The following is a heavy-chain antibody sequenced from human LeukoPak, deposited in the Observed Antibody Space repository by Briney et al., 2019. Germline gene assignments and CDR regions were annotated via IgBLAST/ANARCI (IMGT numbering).Heavy chain of an antibody. CDR3: ARDSSTTFFGVALPDGGKNCFAP. CDR1: GFTFSSYS. V-gene: IGHV3-21*01. J-gene: IGHJ5*02. Sequence: GGSLRLSCAASGFTFSSYSMNWVRQAPGKGLEWVSSISSSSSYIYYADSVKGRFTISRDNAKNSLYLQMNSLRAEDTAVYYCARDSSTTFFGVALPDGGKNCFAPGGKETLVTVP. CDR2: ISSSSSYI. D-gene: IGHD3-3*01.